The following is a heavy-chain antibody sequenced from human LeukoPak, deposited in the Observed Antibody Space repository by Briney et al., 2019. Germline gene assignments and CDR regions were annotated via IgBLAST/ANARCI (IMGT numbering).Heavy chain of an antibody. CDR3: TRDTLLRYFDWFVPFDY. CDR1: GFTFSSYA. D-gene: IGHD3-9*01. CDR2: IRSKAYGGTT. Sequence: PGGSLRLSCAASGFTFSSYAMSWFRQAPGKGLEWVGFIRSKAYGGTTEYAASVKGRFTISRDDSKSIAYLQMNSLKTEDTAVYYCTRDTLLRYFDWFVPFDYWGQGTLVTVSS. J-gene: IGHJ4*02. V-gene: IGHV3-49*03.